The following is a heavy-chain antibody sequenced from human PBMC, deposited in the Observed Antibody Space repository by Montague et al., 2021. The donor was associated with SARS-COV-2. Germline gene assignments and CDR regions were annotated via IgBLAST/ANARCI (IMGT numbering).Heavy chain of an antibody. D-gene: IGHD4-17*01. V-gene: IGHV4-39*01. CDR2: TYYSGNT. CDR1: GGSIRTSSYY. Sequence: SETLSLTCTVSGGSIRTSSYYWGWIRQPPGKGLDWIGSTYYSGNTYSNPSLKSRATISVDTSKNQLSLKLSSVTAADTAVYYCAMRGGALDAFDIWGQGTMVIVSS. CDR3: AMRGGALDAFDI. J-gene: IGHJ3*02.